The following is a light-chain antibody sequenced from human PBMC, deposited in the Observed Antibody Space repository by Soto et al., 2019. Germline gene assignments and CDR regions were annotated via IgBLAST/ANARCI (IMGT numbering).Light chain of an antibody. J-gene: IGKJ2*01. CDR3: MQATQFPHYT. V-gene: IGKV2-24*01. CDR2: KIS. CDR1: QSLEHSDGDTY. Sequence: DIVMTQTPLSSPVTLGQPASISCRSSQSLEHSDGDTYLSWLQQRPGQPPRLLIYKISKRFSGVPDRFSGSGAGTDFTLKISRVEAEDVGVYYCMQATQFPHYTFGQGTKLEIK.